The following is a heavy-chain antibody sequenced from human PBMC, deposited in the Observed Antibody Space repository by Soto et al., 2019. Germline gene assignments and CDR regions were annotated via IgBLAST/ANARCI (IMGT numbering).Heavy chain of an antibody. Sequence: ASVKVSCKASGYTFTSYDINWVRQATGQGLEWMGWMNPNRGNTGYAQKFQGRVTMTRNTSISTAYMELSSLRSEDTAVYYCARGRYCSSTSYYPYYYYYYMDVWGKGTTVTVSS. CDR3: ARGRYCSSTSYYPYYYYYYMDV. CDR1: GYTFTSYD. CDR2: MNPNRGNT. V-gene: IGHV1-8*01. D-gene: IGHD2-2*01. J-gene: IGHJ6*03.